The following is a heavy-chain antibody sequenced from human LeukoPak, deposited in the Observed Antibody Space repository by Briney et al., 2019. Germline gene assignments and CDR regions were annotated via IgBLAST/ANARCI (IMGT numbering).Heavy chain of an antibody. V-gene: IGHV3-11*01. J-gene: IGHJ5*02. CDR1: GFTFSDYY. CDR3: ARETTLAAFNL. Sequence: SGGSLRLSCAASGFTFSDYYMSWIRQAPGKGLEWVSYISSSGSTIYYADSVKGRFTISRDNAKDSLYLQMNSLRAEDTAVYYCARETTLAAFNLWGQGTLVTVSS. D-gene: IGHD1-1*01. CDR2: ISSSGSTI.